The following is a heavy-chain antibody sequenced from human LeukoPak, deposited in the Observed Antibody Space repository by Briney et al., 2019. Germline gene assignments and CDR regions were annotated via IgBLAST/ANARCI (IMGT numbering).Heavy chain of an antibody. V-gene: IGHV4-61*08. J-gene: IGHJ4*02. CDR1: GGSISSGDYY. Sequence: SETLSLTCTVSGGSISSGDYYWSWIRQPPGKGLEWIGYIYYSGSTNYNPSLKSRVTISVDTSKNQFSLKLSSVTAADTAVYYCARAVGGYNYFDYWGQGTLVTVSS. D-gene: IGHD5-24*01. CDR2: IYYSGST. CDR3: ARAVGGYNYFDY.